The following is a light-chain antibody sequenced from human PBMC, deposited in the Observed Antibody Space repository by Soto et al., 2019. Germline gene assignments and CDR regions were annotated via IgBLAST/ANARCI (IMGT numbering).Light chain of an antibody. J-gene: IGLJ1*01. Sequence: QSVLTQPPSVSGAPGQRVTTSCTGSSSNIGAGYDVHWYQQLPGTAPKLLIYGNSNRPSGVPDRFSGSKSGTSASLAITGLQAEDEADYYCQSYDSSLSVFGTGTKVTV. CDR3: QSYDSSLSV. CDR1: SSNIGAGYD. V-gene: IGLV1-40*01. CDR2: GNS.